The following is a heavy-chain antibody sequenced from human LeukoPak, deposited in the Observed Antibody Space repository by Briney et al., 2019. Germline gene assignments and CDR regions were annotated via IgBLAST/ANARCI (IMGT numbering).Heavy chain of an antibody. J-gene: IGHJ4*02. Sequence: ASVKVSCKASGYTFTGYYMHWVRQAPGQGLEWMGWINPNSGGTNYAQKFQGRVTMTRDTSISTAYMELGRLRSDDTAVYYCARGFAKGHYYGSGSYFDWGQGTLVTVSS. CDR3: ARGFAKGHYYGSGSYFD. V-gene: IGHV1-2*02. D-gene: IGHD3-10*01. CDR1: GYTFTGYY. CDR2: INPNSGGT.